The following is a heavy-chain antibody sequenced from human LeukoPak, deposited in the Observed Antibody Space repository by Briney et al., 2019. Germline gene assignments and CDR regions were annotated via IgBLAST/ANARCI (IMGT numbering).Heavy chain of an antibody. CDR3: ARDPSGFYSSSPHYFDY. J-gene: IGHJ4*02. D-gene: IGHD6-6*01. CDR1: GFTLSSDV. Sequence: PGGSLGLSCAASGFTLSSDVMTWVRQAPGKGLEWVSSISSSSSYIYYADSVKGRFTISRDNAKNSLYLQMNSLRAEDTAVYYCARDPSGFYSSSPHYFDYWGQGTLVTVSS. CDR2: ISSSSSYI. V-gene: IGHV3-21*01.